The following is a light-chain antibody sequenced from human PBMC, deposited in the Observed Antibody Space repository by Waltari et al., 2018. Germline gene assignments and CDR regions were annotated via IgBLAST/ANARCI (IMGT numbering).Light chain of an antibody. V-gene: IGKV3-15*01. CDR3: QQYNNWPYT. CDR2: GAS. CDR1: QSVSSN. Sequence: EMVMTQSPATLSVSPGERATLSCRASQSVSSNLAWYQQKPGQAPRLLIYGASTRATGIPARFSGGGSGTEFTLTISSMQSEDFAVYYCQQYNNWPYTVGQGTKLEIK. J-gene: IGKJ2*01.